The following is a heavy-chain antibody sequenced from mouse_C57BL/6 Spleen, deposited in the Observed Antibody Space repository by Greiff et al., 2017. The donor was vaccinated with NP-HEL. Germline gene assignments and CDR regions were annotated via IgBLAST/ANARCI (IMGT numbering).Heavy chain of an antibody. Sequence: VQLVESGAELARPGASVKMSCKASGYTFTSYTMHWVKQRPGQGLEWIGYINPSSGYTKYNQKFKDKATLTADKSSSTAYMQLSSLTSEDSAVYYCARRENWDYFDYWGQGTTLTVSS. V-gene: IGHV1-4*01. D-gene: IGHD4-1*01. CDR2: INPSSGYT. CDR3: ARRENWDYFDY. J-gene: IGHJ2*01. CDR1: GYTFTSYT.